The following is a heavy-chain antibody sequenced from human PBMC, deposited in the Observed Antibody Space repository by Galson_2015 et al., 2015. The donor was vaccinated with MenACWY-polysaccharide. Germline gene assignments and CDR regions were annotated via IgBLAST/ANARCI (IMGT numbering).Heavy chain of an antibody. CDR1: GFTVSANY. Sequence: SLRLSCAASGFTVSANYMSWVRQAPGRGLEWVSIIYVGGSRHYEDSVKGRFTISEDNSENTLYLQMNSPRAEDTAVYYCARGASKVGALASWSFDIWGPGTMVTASS. J-gene: IGHJ3*02. V-gene: IGHV3-53*01. D-gene: IGHD1-26*01. CDR2: IYVGGSR. CDR3: ARGASKVGALASWSFDI.